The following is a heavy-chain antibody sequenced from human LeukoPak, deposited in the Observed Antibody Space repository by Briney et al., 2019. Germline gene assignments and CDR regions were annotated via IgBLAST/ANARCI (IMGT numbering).Heavy chain of an antibody. CDR1: GYTFINYY. J-gene: IGHJ4*02. V-gene: IGHV1-46*01. D-gene: IGHD3-22*01. CDR3: ARGSPSISIEHYFDSRSSFDY. Sequence: ASVKVSCKASGYTFINYYIHWVRQAPGQGLEWMGVINPSGGGTNFAQNFPGRVSLTRDTSTSTVYMEMSSLRSDDTALYYCARGSPSISIEHYFDSRSSFDYWGQGTLVTVSS. CDR2: INPSGGGT.